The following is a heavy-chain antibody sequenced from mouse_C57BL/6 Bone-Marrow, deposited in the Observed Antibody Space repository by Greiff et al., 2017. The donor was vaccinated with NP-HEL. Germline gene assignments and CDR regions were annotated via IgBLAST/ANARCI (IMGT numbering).Heavy chain of an antibody. CDR3: ARRREYDYDWYFDV. CDR2: INSDGGST. D-gene: IGHD2-4*01. J-gene: IGHJ1*03. V-gene: IGHV5-2*01. CDR1: EYEFPSHD. Sequence: VQLKESGGGLVQPGESLKLSCESNEYEFPSHDMSWVRKTPEKRLELVAAINSDGGSTYYPDTMERRFIISRDNTKKTLYLQMSSLRSEDTALYYCARRREYDYDWYFDVWGTGTTVTVSS.